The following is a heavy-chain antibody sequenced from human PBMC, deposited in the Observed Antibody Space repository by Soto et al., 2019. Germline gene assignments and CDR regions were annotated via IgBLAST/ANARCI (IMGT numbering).Heavy chain of an antibody. V-gene: IGHV4-59*08. CDR1: GGSISSYY. J-gene: IGHJ4*02. D-gene: IGHD6-13*01. Sequence: QVQLQESAPGLVKPSETLSLTCTVSGGSISSYYWSWIRQPPGKGLEWIGYIYYSGSTNYNPSLKGRFTISVDTSKNQFSLKLSSVTAADTAVYYCARQEYSSSPPHYWGQGTLVTVSS. CDR3: ARQEYSSSPPHY. CDR2: IYYSGST.